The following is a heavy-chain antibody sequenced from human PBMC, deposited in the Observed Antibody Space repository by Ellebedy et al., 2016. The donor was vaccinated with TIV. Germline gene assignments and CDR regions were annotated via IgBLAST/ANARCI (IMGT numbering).Heavy chain of an antibody. CDR1: GYIFTDHW. J-gene: IGHJ4*02. CDR2: FDPDDSYP. CDR3: ARHIGNEFGSGSYFNF. Sequence: GESLKISCQTSGYIFTDHWISWVRQVPGKGLEWMGRFDPDDSYPNYSPSFQDHVTFSADKSTSTAYLHWNSLRASDTAIYYCARHIGNEFGSGSYFNFWGQGTLVTVSS. V-gene: IGHV5-10-1*01. D-gene: IGHD3-10*01.